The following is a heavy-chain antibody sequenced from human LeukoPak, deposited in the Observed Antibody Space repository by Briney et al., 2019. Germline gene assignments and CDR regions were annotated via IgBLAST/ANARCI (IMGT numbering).Heavy chain of an antibody. CDR3: ARDQGGYCSSTSCYTDYYYYYGMDV. Sequence: GASVKVSCKASGGTFSSYAISWVRQAPGRGLEWMGGIIPIFGTANHAQNFQGRATITPDEHTSTAYMELSSQRSEDTAVYYCARDQGGYCSSTSCYTDYYYYYGMDVWGQGTTVTVSS. D-gene: IGHD2-2*02. V-gene: IGHV1-69*13. CDR2: IIPIFGTA. J-gene: IGHJ6*02. CDR1: GGTFSSYA.